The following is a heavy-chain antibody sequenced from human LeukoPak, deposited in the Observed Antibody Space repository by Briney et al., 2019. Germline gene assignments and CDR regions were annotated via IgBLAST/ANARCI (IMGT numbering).Heavy chain of an antibody. Sequence: GGSLRLSCAASGFTFSSYSMNWVRQAPGKGLEWVSSISSSSSYIYYADSVKGRFTISRDNAKNSLYLQMNSLRAEDTAVYYCATGMYYDILTGYYQTPTPFDYWGQGTLVTVSS. D-gene: IGHD3-9*01. V-gene: IGHV3-21*01. CDR1: GFTFSSYS. J-gene: IGHJ4*02. CDR2: ISSSSSYI. CDR3: ATGMYYDILTGYYQTPTPFDY.